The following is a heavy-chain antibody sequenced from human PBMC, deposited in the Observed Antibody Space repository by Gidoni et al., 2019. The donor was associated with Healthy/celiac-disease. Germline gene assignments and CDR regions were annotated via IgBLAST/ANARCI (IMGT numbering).Heavy chain of an antibody. CDR1: RFTFSSYG. V-gene: IGHV3-33*01. CDR3: ARGPRVPAAIDY. Sequence: VHPVASGGGVVQPGRSLGPPCAASRFTFSSYGMHWVRQAPGTGLGCVAVIWYDGSNKYYADSVKGRFTISRDNSKNTLYLQMNSLRAEDTAVYYCARGPRVPAAIDYWGQGTLVTVSS. J-gene: IGHJ4*02. CDR2: IWYDGSNK. D-gene: IGHD2-2*01.